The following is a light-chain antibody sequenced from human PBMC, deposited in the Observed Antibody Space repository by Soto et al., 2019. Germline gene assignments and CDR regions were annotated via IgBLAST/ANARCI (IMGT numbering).Light chain of an antibody. J-gene: IGLJ1*01. V-gene: IGLV2-14*04. Sequence: GNSSDVGGYNYVSWYQQHPGNAPKLMIYDVSNPPSGVSSRTSGSKPGNTTSLPISGLQSEDEVDYYCSSYTSGSTLSVFATVTKVTV. CDR1: SSDVGGYNY. CDR2: DVS. CDR3: SSYTSGSTLSV.